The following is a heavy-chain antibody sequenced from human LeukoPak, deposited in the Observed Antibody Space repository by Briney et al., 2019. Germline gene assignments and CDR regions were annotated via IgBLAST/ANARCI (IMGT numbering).Heavy chain of an antibody. CDR2: ISAYNGNT. CDR1: GYTFTSYG. J-gene: IGHJ4*02. D-gene: IGHD3-3*01. V-gene: IGHV1-18*01. CDR3: ARALPYDFWSGYYKRGVHYFDY. Sequence: GASVKVSCKASGYTFTSYGISWVRQAPGQGLEWMGWISAYNGNTNYAQKLQGRVTMTTDTSTSTACMELRSLRSDDTAVYYCARALPYDFWSGYYKRGVHYFDYWGQGTLVTVSS.